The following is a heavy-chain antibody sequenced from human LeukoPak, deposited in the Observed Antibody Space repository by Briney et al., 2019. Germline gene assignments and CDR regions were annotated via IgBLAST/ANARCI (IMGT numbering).Heavy chain of an antibody. CDR2: IIPILVIA. V-gene: IGHV1-69*04. Sequence: SVKVSCKASGGTFSSYAITWVRQAPGQGLEWMGRIIPILVIANYAQKFQGRVTITADKSTSTAYMELSSLRSEDTAVYYCARAFSPYYYDSSGPKAAFDIWGQGTMVTVSS. CDR3: ARAFSPYYYDSSGPKAAFDI. J-gene: IGHJ3*02. CDR1: GGTFSSYA. D-gene: IGHD3-22*01.